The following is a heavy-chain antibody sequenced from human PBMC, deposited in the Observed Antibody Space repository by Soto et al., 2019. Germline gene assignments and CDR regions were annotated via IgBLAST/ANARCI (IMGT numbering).Heavy chain of an antibody. J-gene: IGHJ3*02. CDR3: ASNRLDIVVVPAAMPHDAFDI. CDR1: GYTFTSHG. V-gene: IGHV1-18*01. D-gene: IGHD2-2*03. CDR2: ISAYNGNT. Sequence: ASVKVSCKASGYTFTSHGISWVRQAPGQGLEWMGWISAYNGNTNYAQKLQGRVTMTTDTSTSTAYMELRSLRSDDTAAYYCASNRLDIVVVPAAMPHDAFDIWGQGTMVTVSS.